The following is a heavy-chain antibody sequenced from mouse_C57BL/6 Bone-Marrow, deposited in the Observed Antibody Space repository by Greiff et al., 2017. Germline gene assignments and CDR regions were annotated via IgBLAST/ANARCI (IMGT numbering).Heavy chain of an antibody. CDR2: INYDGSST. J-gene: IGHJ1*03. CDR1: GFTFSDYY. V-gene: IGHV5-16*01. CDR3: ERDASTVVSTGYSYV. Sequence: EVMLVESEGGLVQPGSSMKLSCTASGFTFSDYYMAWVRQVPEKGLEWVANINYDGSSTYYLDSLKSRFIISRDNAKNILYLQMSSLKSEDTATYNCERDASTVVSTGYSYVWGTGTTGTASS. D-gene: IGHD1-1*01.